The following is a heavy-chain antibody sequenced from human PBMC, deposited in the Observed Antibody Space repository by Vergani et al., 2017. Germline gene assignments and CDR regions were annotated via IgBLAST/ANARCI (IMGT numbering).Heavy chain of an antibody. Sequence: QVQLQESGPGLVKPSETLSLTCTVSGGSISSYYWSWIRQPPGKGLEWIGYIYYSGSTNYNPSLKSRVTISVDTSKNQFSLKLSSVTAADTAVYYCARVSLRFLEWRNNYGMDVWGQGTTVTVSS. CDR3: ARVSLRFLEWRNNYGMDV. CDR1: GGSISSYY. V-gene: IGHV4-59*01. CDR2: IYYSGST. J-gene: IGHJ6*02. D-gene: IGHD3-3*01.